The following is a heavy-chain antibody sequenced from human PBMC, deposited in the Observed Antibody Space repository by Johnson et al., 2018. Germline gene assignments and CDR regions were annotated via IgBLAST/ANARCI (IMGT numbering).Heavy chain of an antibody. CDR2: ILPIFVTA. Sequence: QVQLVESGAEVKKPGSSVKVSCKASGGTFSSYAISWVRQAPGQGLEWMGGILPIFVTANYAQKFQGRVTITADESTSTVYMELSSLRSEETAVYYCARDPPLQPGDDYYGMDVWGQGTTVTGSS. CDR3: ARDPPLQPGDDYYGMDV. V-gene: IGHV1-69*01. D-gene: IGHD1-14*01. CDR1: GGTFSSYA. J-gene: IGHJ6*02.